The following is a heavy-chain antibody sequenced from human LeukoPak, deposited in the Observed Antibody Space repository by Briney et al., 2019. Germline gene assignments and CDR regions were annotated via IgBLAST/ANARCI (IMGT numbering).Heavy chain of an antibody. CDR2: ISTSGST. D-gene: IGHD1-26*01. J-gene: IGHJ4*02. V-gene: IGHV4-61*02. Sequence: PSETLSLTCTVSGGSISSGSYYWSWIRQPAGKGLEWIGRISTSGSTNYNPSLKSRVTISVDTSKNQFSLKLSSVTAADTAVYYCARGGGSYFDYWGQGTLATVSS. CDR1: GGSISSGSYY. CDR3: ARGGGSYFDY.